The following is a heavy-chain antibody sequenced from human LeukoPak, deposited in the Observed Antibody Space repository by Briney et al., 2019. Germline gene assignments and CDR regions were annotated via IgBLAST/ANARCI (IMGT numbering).Heavy chain of an antibody. J-gene: IGHJ3*01. CDR2: IRYDGSNK. CDR3: AKSNYYCSDSCQPDDAFDV. V-gene: IGHV3-30*02. D-gene: IGHD2-15*01. CDR1: GFIFSTYG. Sequence: PGGSLRLSCAASGFIFSTYGMHWVRQAPGKGLEWVALIRYDGSNKYYADSVKGRFTISRDNSKNTLYLQLNSLGAEDTAVYYCAKSNYYCSDSCQPDDAFDVWGQGTMVTVSS.